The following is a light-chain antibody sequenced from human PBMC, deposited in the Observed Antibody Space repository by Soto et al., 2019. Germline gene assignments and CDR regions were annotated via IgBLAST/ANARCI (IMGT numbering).Light chain of an antibody. CDR2: GAS. CDR3: QQYGSLSWT. CDR1: QSVSRNY. J-gene: IGKJ1*01. Sequence: DIVLTQSPGTLYLSPGERATLSCRASQSVSRNYLAWYQQKPGQAPRLLIYGASTRATGVPDRFSGSGSGTDFTLTISSLEHEDGEVYHCQQYGSLSWTFGQGNKVEI. V-gene: IGKV3-20*01.